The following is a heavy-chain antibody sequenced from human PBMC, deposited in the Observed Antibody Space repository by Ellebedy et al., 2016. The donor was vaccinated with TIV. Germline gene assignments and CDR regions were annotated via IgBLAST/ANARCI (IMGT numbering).Heavy chain of an antibody. CDR3: ATDGWQWLVKGDTFDV. J-gene: IGHJ3*01. V-gene: IGHV1-18*04. Sequence: AASVKVSCKASGYTFTGYYIHWVRQAPGQGLEWMGWISAYNGNTHYAEKLHGRVSMTTDTSTSTAYMELSSLRSDDTAVYYCATDGWQWLVKGDTFDVWGQGTMVTVSS. D-gene: IGHD6-19*01. CDR1: GYTFTGYY. CDR2: ISAYNGNT.